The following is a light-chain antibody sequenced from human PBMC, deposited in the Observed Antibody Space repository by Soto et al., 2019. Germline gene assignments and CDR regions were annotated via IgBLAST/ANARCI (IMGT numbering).Light chain of an antibody. CDR2: KAS. CDR1: RSISTW. CDR3: QHQTT. J-gene: IGKJ1*01. V-gene: IGKV1-5*03. Sequence: DLQMTQSPSTLSASVGDRVTITCRASRSISTWLAWYQQKAGKAPKLLIYKASSLESGVPSSFSGSGSGTEFTLTISSLQPDDFATYYCQHQTTFGQGTKVDIK.